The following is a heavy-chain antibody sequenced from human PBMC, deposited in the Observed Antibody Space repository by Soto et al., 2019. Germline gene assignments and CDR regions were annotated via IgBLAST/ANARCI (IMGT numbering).Heavy chain of an antibody. CDR1: GFSISSYY. CDR2: IYYSGST. Sequence: PSETLSLTCTVSGFSISSYYWSWIRQPPGKGLEWIGYIYYSGSTNYNPSLKSRVTISVDTSKNQFSLKLSSVTAADTAVYYCARTRNWFDPWGQGTLVTVS. V-gene: IGHV4-59*08. CDR3: ARTRNWFDP. J-gene: IGHJ5*02.